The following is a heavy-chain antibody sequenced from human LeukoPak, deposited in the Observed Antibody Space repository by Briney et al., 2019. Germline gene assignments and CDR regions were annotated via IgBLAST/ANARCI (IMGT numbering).Heavy chain of an antibody. J-gene: IGHJ5*02. CDR1: GFTFSSYG. CDR3: ARDSWYQALRAPYFDP. CDR2: IWYDGSNK. D-gene: IGHD6-13*01. V-gene: IGHV3-33*01. Sequence: GRSLRLSCAASGFTFSSYGMHWVRQAPGKGLEWVAVIWYDGSNKYYADSVKGRFTISRDNSKNTLYLQMNSLRAEDTAVYYCARDSWYQALRAPYFDPWGQGTLVTVSS.